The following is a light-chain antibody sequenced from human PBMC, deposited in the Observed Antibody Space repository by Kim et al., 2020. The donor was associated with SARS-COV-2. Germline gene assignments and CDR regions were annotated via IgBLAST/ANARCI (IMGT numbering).Light chain of an antibody. J-gene: IGLJ1*01. CDR3: QAWDSSTYV. CDR2: QDS. V-gene: IGLV3-1*01. Sequence: VSPGQTASITCYGDKLGDKYACWYQQKPGQSPVLVIYQDSKRPSGIPERFSGSNSGNTATLTISGTQAMDEADYYCQAWDSSTYVFGTGTKVTVL. CDR1: KLGDKY.